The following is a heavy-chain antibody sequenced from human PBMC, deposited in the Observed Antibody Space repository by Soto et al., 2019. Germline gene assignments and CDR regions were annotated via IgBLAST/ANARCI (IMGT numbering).Heavy chain of an antibody. CDR1: GGTFSSYA. Sequence: SVKVSCKASGGTFSSYAISWVRQAPGQGLEWMGGIIPIFGTANYAQKFQGRVTITADESTSTAYKELSSLRSEDTAVYYCARGNLLEWLSNWFDPWGQGTLVTVSS. J-gene: IGHJ5*02. CDR2: IIPIFGTA. D-gene: IGHD3-3*01. CDR3: ARGNLLEWLSNWFDP. V-gene: IGHV1-69*13.